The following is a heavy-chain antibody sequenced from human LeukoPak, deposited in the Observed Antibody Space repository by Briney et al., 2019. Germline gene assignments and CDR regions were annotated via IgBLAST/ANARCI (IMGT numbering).Heavy chain of an antibody. Sequence: SETLSLTCAVYGGSFSGYYWSWIRQPPGKGLEWIGEINHSGSTNYNPSLKSRVTISVDTSKNQFSLKLSSVTAADTAVYYCARDQIEMATIMDYYYGMDVWGQGTTVTVS. CDR3: ARDQIEMATIMDYYYGMDV. V-gene: IGHV4-34*01. J-gene: IGHJ6*02. D-gene: IGHD5-24*01. CDR2: INHSGST. CDR1: GGSFSGYY.